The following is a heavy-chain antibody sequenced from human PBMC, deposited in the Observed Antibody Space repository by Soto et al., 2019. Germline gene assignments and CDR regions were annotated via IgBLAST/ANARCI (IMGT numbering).Heavy chain of an antibody. J-gene: IGHJ3*02. Sequence: QVQLVQSGAEVRKPGASVKVSCKTSGYSFTDHYIQWVRQAPGQGLEWMGMINPRGGGTTYTQRFKGRVARTRDTSTSTVYMELSSLRPEDTAVYYYGRDSGDYYDDSNRPYNAFDKLGQGTLVTVSS. CDR2: INPRGGGT. V-gene: IGHV1-46*03. CDR3: GRDSGDYYDDSNRPYNAFDK. D-gene: IGHD3-22*01. CDR1: GYSFTDHY.